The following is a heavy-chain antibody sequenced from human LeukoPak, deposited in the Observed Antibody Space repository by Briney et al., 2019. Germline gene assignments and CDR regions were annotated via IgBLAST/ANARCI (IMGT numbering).Heavy chain of an antibody. J-gene: IGHJ6*03. CDR2: IKQDGSEK. Sequence: PGGSLRLSCAASGFTSSSYWMSWVRQAPGKGLEWVANIKQDGSEKYYVDSVKGRFTISRDNAKNSLYLQMNSLRVEDTAVYYCARDATTELGTVYMDVWGKGTTVTISS. D-gene: IGHD4-17*01. V-gene: IGHV3-7*01. CDR1: GFTSSSYW. CDR3: ARDATTELGTVYMDV.